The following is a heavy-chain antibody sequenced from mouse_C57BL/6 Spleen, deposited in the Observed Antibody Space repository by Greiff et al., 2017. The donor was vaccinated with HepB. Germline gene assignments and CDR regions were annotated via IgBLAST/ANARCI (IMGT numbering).Heavy chain of an antibody. CDR1: GYSIPSGYY. Sequence: EVQLQESGPGLVKPSQSLSLTCSITGYSIPSGYYWNWIRQFPGNKLEWMGYISYDGSNNYNPSLKNRISITRDTSKNQFFLKLNSVTTEDTATYYCAKLGAYYSNVDYWGQGTPVTVSS. J-gene: IGHJ4*01. CDR3: AKLGAYYSNVDY. V-gene: IGHV3-6*01. D-gene: IGHD2-5*01. CDR2: ISYDGSN.